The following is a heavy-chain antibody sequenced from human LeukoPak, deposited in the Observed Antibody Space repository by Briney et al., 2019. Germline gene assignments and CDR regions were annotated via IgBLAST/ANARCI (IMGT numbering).Heavy chain of an antibody. Sequence: GGSLRLSCAASGFTFSSYGMHWVRQAPGKGLEWVALIASDGSNKYYVDSVKGRFTVSRDDSKNTLYLQMDSLRDEDTAVYYCAKPILPRGYDLDYWGQGTLVTVSS. CDR1: GFTFSSYG. J-gene: IGHJ4*02. CDR3: AKPILPRGYDLDY. CDR2: IASDGSNK. D-gene: IGHD5-12*01. V-gene: IGHV3-30*18.